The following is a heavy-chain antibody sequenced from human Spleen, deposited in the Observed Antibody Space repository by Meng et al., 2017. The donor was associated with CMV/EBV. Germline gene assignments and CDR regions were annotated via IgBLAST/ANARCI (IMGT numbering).Heavy chain of an antibody. CDR2: IKQDGSEK. Sequence: GESLKISCAASGFTFSNYAMSWVRQAPGKGLEWVANIKQDGSEKYYVDSVKGRFTISRDNAKNSLYLQMNSLRAEDTAVYYCARGLGVSDQRYYDFWSGYPSHQTPYFDYWGQGTLVTVSS. CDR1: GFTFSNYA. J-gene: IGHJ4*02. CDR3: ARGLGVSDQRYYDFWSGYPSHQTPYFDY. D-gene: IGHD3-3*01. V-gene: IGHV3-7*01.